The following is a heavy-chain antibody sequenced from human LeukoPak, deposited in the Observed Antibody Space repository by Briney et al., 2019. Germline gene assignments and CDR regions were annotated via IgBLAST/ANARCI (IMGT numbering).Heavy chain of an antibody. V-gene: IGHV3-30-3*01. CDR2: ISYDGSNK. Sequence: SGGSLRLSCAASGFTFDSYPMHWVRQAPGKGLEWVAVISYDGSNKYYADSVKGRFTISRDNSKNTLYLQMNSLRAEDTAVYYCARDNGDAFDYWGQGTLVTVSS. CDR1: GFTFDSYP. D-gene: IGHD4-17*01. CDR3: ARDNGDAFDY. J-gene: IGHJ4*02.